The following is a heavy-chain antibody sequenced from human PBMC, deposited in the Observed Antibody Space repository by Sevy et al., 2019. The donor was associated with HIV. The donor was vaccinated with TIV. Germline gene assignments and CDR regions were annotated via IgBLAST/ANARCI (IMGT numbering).Heavy chain of an antibody. CDR2: INHSGTA. CDR1: GESFVGHY. CDR3: AKTSTVTTSALDS. J-gene: IGHJ4*02. V-gene: IGHV4-34*01. D-gene: IGHD4-17*01. Sequence: QSQTLSLTCGVFGESFVGHYWTWIRQPPGKGLEWIGEINHSGTANYNPSLKSRVTISVDTSNNQFSLRLSSVTAADTAVYYCAKTSTVTTSALDSWGQGTLVTVSS.